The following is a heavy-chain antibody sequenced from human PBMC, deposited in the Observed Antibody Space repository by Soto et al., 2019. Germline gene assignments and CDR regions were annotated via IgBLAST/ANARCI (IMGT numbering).Heavy chain of an antibody. J-gene: IGHJ4*02. V-gene: IGHV3-30*18. Sequence: GGSLRLSCAASGFTFSSYGMHWVRQAPGKGLEWVAVISYDGSNKYYADSVKGRFTISRDNSKNTLYLQMNSLRAEDTAVYYCAKAADLYHDSSGYYFDYWGQGTLVTVSS. CDR3: AKAADLYHDSSGYYFDY. CDR1: GFTFSSYG. D-gene: IGHD3-22*01. CDR2: ISYDGSNK.